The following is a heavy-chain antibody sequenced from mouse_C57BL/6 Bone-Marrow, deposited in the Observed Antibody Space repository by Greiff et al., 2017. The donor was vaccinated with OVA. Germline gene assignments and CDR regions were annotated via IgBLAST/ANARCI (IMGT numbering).Heavy chain of an antibody. CDR1: GYTFTSYG. V-gene: IGHV1-81*01. Sequence: VQRVESGAELARPGASVKLSCKASGYTFTSYGISWVKQRTGQGLEWIGEIYPRSGNTYYNEKFKGKATLTADKSSSTAYMELRSLTSEDSAVYFCARRGLRRFAYWGQGTLVTVSA. D-gene: IGHD2-4*01. CDR3: ARRGLRRFAY. CDR2: IYPRSGNT. J-gene: IGHJ3*01.